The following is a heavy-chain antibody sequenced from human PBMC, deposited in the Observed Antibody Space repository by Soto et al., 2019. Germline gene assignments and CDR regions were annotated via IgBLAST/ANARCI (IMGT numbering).Heavy chain of an antibody. D-gene: IGHD5-12*01. CDR3: ARDSGLGDGYNLDY. CDR1: GYTFTSYG. V-gene: IGHV1-18*01. Sequence: GASVKVSCKASGYTFTSYGISWVRQAPGQGLEWMGWISAYNGNTNYAQKLQGRVTISVDTSKNQFSLKLSSVTAADTAVYYCARDSGLGDGYNLDYWGQGTLVTVSS. J-gene: IGHJ4*02. CDR2: ISAYNGNT.